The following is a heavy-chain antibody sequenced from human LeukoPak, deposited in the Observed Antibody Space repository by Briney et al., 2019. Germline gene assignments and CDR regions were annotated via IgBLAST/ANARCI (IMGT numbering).Heavy chain of an antibody. J-gene: IGHJ4*02. CDR1: GYTFTGYY. D-gene: IGHD4-23*01. Sequence: ASVKISCKASGYTFTGYYMHWVRQAPGQGLEWMGWINPNSGGTNYAQKFQGRVTMTRDTSISTAYMELSRLRSDDTAVYYCARPKYGGNSLRIDYWGQGTLVTVSS. CDR3: ARPKYGGNSLRIDY. V-gene: IGHV1-2*02. CDR2: INPNSGGT.